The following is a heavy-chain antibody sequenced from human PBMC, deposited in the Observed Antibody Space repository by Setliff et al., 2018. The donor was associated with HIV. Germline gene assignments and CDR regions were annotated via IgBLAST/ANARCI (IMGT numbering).Heavy chain of an antibody. CDR2: IYYSGST. V-gene: IGHV4-59*01. J-gene: IGHJ4*02. Sequence: SETLSLTCSVSGGSFSGYYWSWIRQPPGKGLEWIGYIYYSGSTYYNPSLKSRATISVDTSKNQFSLKLTSVTAADTAVYFCARDTSFGYWGQGTLVTVSS. CDR3: ARDTSFGY. CDR1: GGSFSGYY.